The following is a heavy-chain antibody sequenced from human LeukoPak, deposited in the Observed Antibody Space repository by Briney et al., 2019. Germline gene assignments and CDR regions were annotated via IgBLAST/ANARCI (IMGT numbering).Heavy chain of an antibody. V-gene: IGHV3-30*02. CDR3: ARDPPLYDDFWSGYANGAFDI. D-gene: IGHD3-3*01. J-gene: IGHJ3*02. Sequence: GGSLRLSCAASGFNFRSYGMHWVRQAPGKGLEWVAFIRYDGRKDYHADSVKGRFTISRDNAKNSLYLQMNSLRAEDTALYYCARDPPLYDDFWSGYANGAFDIWGQGTMVTVSS. CDR1: GFNFRSYG. CDR2: IRYDGRKD.